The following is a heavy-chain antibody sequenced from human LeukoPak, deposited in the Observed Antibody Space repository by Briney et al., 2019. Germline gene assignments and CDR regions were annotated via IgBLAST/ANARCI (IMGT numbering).Heavy chain of an antibody. CDR2: MNPNSGNT. J-gene: IGHJ6*03. Sequence: ASVKVSCKASGYTFTSYDIKWVRQATGQGLEWMGWMNPNSGNTGYAQKFQGRVTITTNTSISTAYMELSSLRSEDTAVYYCARAIDYYYYMDVWGKGTTVTVSS. D-gene: IGHD2/OR15-2a*01. CDR3: ARAIDYYYYMDV. CDR1: GYTFTSYD. V-gene: IGHV1-8*03.